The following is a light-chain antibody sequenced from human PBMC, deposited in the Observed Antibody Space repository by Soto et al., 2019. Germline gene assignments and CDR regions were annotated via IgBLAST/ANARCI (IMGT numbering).Light chain of an antibody. V-gene: IGLV2-23*01. CDR3: CSYAGTTTFVI. Sequence: QSVLTQPASVSGSPGQSITISCTGTNSDVGSYNLVSWYQHHPGKAPKLMIYEGDRRPSGVSNRFSGSRSGNTASLTISGLQTEDEADYYCCSYAGTTTFVIFGGGTKLTVL. CDR2: EGD. CDR1: NSDVGSYNL. J-gene: IGLJ2*01.